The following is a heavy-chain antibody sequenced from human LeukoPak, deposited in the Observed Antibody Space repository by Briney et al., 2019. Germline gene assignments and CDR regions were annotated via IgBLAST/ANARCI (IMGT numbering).Heavy chain of an antibody. J-gene: IGHJ3*02. CDR2: ISGSGGST. D-gene: IGHD3-22*01. CDR3: AASPQWLLGVDAFDI. Sequence: GRSLRLSCAASGFTFSSYAMSWVRHAPGKGLEWVSAISGSGGSTYYADSLKGRFTISKDNSKNTLYLQMNSLRAETTAVYYCAASPQWLLGVDAFDIWGQGTMVTVSS. CDR1: GFTFSSYA. V-gene: IGHV3-23*01.